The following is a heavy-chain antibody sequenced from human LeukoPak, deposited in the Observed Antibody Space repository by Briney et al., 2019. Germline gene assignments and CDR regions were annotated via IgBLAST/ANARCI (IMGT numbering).Heavy chain of an antibody. CDR2: LNPNSGGT. CDR1: GYTFTGYY. V-gene: IGHV1-2*02. Sequence: ASVKVSCMASGYTFTGYYMHWVRQAPGQGLEWMGWLNPNSGGTNYAQKFQGRVTMTRDTSISTAYMELSRLRSDDTAVYYCARDIRGYCSGGSCYSFSGAFDIWGQGTMVTVSS. J-gene: IGHJ3*02. CDR3: ARDIRGYCSGGSCYSFSGAFDI. D-gene: IGHD2-15*01.